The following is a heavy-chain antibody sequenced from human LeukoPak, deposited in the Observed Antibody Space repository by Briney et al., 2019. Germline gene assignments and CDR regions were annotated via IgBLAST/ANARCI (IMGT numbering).Heavy chain of an antibody. CDR1: GGTFSSYA. Sequence: SVKVSCKASGGTFSSYAISWVRQAPGQGLEWVGRVIPTLGIANYAQRFQGRVTLTADKSTGTGYMELSSLRSEDMAVYYCAREYGGGHSYGYYYWGQGTLVSVSS. CDR2: VIPTLGIA. J-gene: IGHJ4*02. D-gene: IGHD5-18*01. V-gene: IGHV1-69*04. CDR3: AREYGGGHSYGYYY.